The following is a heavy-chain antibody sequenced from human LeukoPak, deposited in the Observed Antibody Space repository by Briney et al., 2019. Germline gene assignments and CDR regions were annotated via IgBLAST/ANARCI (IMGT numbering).Heavy chain of an antibody. V-gene: IGHV3-21*01. CDR2: ISGSHNYM. CDR3: ARDPLTLYDSGPRWFDP. J-gene: IGHJ5*02. Sequence: GGSLRLSCAASGFTFSSYSMNWVRQAPGKGLEWVSSISGSHNYMYYADSVKGRFTISRDNAKNSLYLQMNSLRAEDTAVYYCARDPLTLYDSGPRWFDPWGQGTLVTVSS. D-gene: IGHD3-22*01. CDR1: GFTFSSYS.